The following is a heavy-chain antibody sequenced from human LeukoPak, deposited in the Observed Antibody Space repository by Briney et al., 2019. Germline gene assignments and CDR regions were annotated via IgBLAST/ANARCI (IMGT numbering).Heavy chain of an antibody. Sequence: PSETLSLTCTVSGGSISSYYWGWIRQPPGKGLEWVANIYYSGSTYYNPSLKSRVSISLDTSKNQFSLKLSSVTDADTAVYHCARKGSSKFFDYWGQGILVTVSS. J-gene: IGHJ4*02. CDR3: ARKGSSKFFDY. CDR2: IYYSGST. D-gene: IGHD6-13*01. CDR1: GGSISSYY. V-gene: IGHV4-39*01.